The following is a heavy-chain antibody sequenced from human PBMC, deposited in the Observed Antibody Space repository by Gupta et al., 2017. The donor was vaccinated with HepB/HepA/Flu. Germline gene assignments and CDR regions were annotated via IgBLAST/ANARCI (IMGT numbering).Heavy chain of an antibody. CDR2: INEDGSEK. CDR3: MGGYKVDS. V-gene: IGHV3-7*01. D-gene: IGHD3-10*01. CDR1: EFTSRNYW. J-gene: IGHJ4*02. Sequence: EVQLVESGGGLVQPGGSLRLPCVASEFTSRNYWRGWVRQAPGKGLEWLANINEDGSEKNYVASVRGRFTSARDNAKNSLYLQMNSLRVEDTAVYQCMGGYKVDSWGQGTVVTVAS.